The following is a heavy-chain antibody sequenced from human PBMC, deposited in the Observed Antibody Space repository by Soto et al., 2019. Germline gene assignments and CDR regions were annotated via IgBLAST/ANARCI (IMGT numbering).Heavy chain of an antibody. Sequence: EVQLVESGGGLVKPGGSLRLSCAASGFTFSSYSMNWVRQAPGKGLEWVSSISSSSSYIYYADSVKGRFTISRDNAKNSLYLQMNRLRAEDTAVYYCARGPPPRIYYMDVWGKGTTVTVSS. CDR2: ISSSSSYI. CDR1: GFTFSSYS. V-gene: IGHV3-21*01. CDR3: ARGPPPRIYYMDV. J-gene: IGHJ6*03.